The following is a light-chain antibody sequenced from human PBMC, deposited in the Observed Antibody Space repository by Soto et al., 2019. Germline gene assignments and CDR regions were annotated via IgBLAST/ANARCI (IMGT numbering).Light chain of an antibody. V-gene: IGKV1-5*01. CDR3: QQYNSYWT. CDR1: QSISSW. CDR2: DAS. J-gene: IGKJ1*01. Sequence: DIQMTQSPSTLSASVGDSVTMTFRASQSISSWLAWYQQKPGKAPKVLIYDASRLEAGVPSRFSGSGSGTEFTLTISSLQPEDLATYYCQQYNSYWTFGQGTKVDI.